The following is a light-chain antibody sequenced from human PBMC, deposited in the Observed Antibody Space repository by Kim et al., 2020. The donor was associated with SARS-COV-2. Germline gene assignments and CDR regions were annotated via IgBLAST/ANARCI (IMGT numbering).Light chain of an antibody. CDR2: EVS. J-gene: IGLJ3*02. CDR1: SSDVGGYNY. Sequence: QSALTQPPSASGSPGQSVTISCTGTSSDVGGYNYVSWYQQHPGKVPKLMIYEVSKRPSGVPDRFSGSKSGNTASLTVSGLQAEDEADYYCSSYAGSNKVMFGGGTQLTVL. CDR3: SSYAGSNKVM. V-gene: IGLV2-8*01.